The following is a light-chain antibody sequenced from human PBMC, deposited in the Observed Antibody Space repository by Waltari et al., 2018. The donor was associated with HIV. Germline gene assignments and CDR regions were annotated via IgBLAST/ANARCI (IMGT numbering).Light chain of an antibody. CDR2: GAS. J-gene: IGKJ4*01. CDR1: RTFSSKSDNRND. CDR3: QQYFTVRPT. Sequence: DIVMTQSPESLTVSLGARATITCSANRTFSSKSDNRNDLDWYQQTPGKSPNVLIYGASTCQTGVPNRFSASGSGTNFSLTISSLQAEDVALYYCQQYFTVRPTFGGGTKVEI. V-gene: IGKV4-1*01.